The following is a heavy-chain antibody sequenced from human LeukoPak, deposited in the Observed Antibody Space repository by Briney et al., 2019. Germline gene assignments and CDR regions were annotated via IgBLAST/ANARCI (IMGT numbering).Heavy chain of an antibody. CDR3: ASVVVAATRDLEYFDY. V-gene: IGHV1-46*03. Sequence: ASVKVSCKASGYSFSTHWMHWVRQAPGQGLEWMGIINPSGGFTSYAQKLQGRVTVTRDMSTSTVYMELSNLRSEDTAVYYCASVVVAATRDLEYFDYWGQGTLVTVSS. J-gene: IGHJ4*02. D-gene: IGHD2-15*01. CDR2: INPSGGFT. CDR1: GYSFSTHW.